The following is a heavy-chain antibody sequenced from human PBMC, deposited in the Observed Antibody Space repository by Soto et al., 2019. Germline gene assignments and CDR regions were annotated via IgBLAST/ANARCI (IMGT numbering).Heavy chain of an antibody. Sequence: PGGSLRLSCAASGFTFSSYSMNWVRQAPGKGLEWVSYISSSSSTIYYADSVKGRFTISRDNAKNSLYLQMNSLRAEDTAVYYCARVDYGDLYYYYYMDVWGKGTTVTVSS. D-gene: IGHD4-17*01. V-gene: IGHV3-48*01. CDR3: ARVDYGDLYYYYYMDV. J-gene: IGHJ6*03. CDR1: GFTFSSYS. CDR2: ISSSSSTI.